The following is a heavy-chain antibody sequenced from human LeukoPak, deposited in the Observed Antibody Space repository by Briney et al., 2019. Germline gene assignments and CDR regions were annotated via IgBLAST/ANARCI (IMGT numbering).Heavy chain of an antibody. CDR1: GGTFSSYA. V-gene: IGHV1-69*05. CDR2: IIPIFGTA. CDR3: ARVGYDILTGYYNPIWFDP. D-gene: IGHD3-9*01. J-gene: IGHJ5*02. Sequence: ASVKVSCKASGGTFSSYAISWVRQAPGQGLEWMGGIIPIFGTANYAQKFQGRVTITTDESTSTAYMELGSLRSEDTAVYYCARVGYDILTGYYNPIWFDPWGQGTLVTVSS.